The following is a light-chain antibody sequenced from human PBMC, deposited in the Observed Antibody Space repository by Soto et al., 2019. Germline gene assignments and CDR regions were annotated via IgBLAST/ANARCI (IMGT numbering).Light chain of an antibody. CDR1: SSDVGGYNY. J-gene: IGLJ1*01. Sequence: QSVLTQPASVSGSPGQSITISCTGTSSDVGGYNYVSWYQHHPGKAPKLMIYDVSNRPSGVSNRFSGSKSGNTASLTISGLQAEDEADYYCSSYTSTYNYVFGTGTKLTVL. CDR2: DVS. CDR3: SSYTSTYNYV. V-gene: IGLV2-14*03.